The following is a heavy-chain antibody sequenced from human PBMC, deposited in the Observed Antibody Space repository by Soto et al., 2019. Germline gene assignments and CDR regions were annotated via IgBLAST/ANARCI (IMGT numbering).Heavy chain of an antibody. J-gene: IGHJ5*02. Sequence: PSETLSLTCTVSGGSISSYYWSWIRQPPGKGLEWIGYIYYSGSTNYNPSLKSRVTISVDTSKNQFSLKLSSVTAADTAVYYCARALRGYDQFDYSWFDPWGHGPLVTVSS. CDR2: IYYSGST. D-gene: IGHD5-12*01. CDR1: GGSISSYY. V-gene: IGHV4-59*01. CDR3: ARALRGYDQFDYSWFDP.